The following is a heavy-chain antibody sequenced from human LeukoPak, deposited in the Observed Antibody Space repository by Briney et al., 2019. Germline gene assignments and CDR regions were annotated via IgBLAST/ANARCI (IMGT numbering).Heavy chain of an antibody. V-gene: IGHV3-30*18. D-gene: IGHD5-12*01. CDR3: AKDFGLRFGFDY. CDR2: ISYDGSNK. Sequence: GGSLRLSCAASGFTFSSYGMHWVRQAPGKGLEWVAVISYDGSNKYYADSVMGRFTISRDNSKNTLYLQMNSLRAEDTAVYYCAKDFGLRFGFDYWGQGTLVTVSS. CDR1: GFTFSSYG. J-gene: IGHJ4*02.